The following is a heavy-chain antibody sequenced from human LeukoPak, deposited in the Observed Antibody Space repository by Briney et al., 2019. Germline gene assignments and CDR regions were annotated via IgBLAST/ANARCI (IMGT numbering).Heavy chain of an antibody. CDR2: ISTSGNTR. V-gene: IGHV3-48*03. J-gene: IGHJ4*02. D-gene: IGHD1-7*01. Sequence: PGGSLRLSCAASGFTFSSYEMNWVRQAPGKGLEWVSYISTSGNTRYYADSVKGPFTISRDNAKNSLYLQMNSLRDEDTAVYYCARELSGTTSYYFDYWGQGTLVTVSS. CDR3: ARELSGTTSYYFDY. CDR1: GFTFSSYE.